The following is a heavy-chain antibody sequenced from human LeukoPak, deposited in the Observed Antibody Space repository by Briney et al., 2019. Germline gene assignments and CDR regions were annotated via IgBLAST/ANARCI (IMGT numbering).Heavy chain of an antibody. D-gene: IGHD2-8*01. J-gene: IGHJ4*02. CDR3: AHRQVMEDYFDY. CDR2: LHWDDDK. V-gene: IGHV2-5*08. CDR1: GFSPSTNPLP. Sequence: TLTLPSTSPGFSPSTNPLPLGSLPQPPATPLQLLAPLHWDDDKRYSPSLKSRLTITKDTSKNQVVLTMTNMDPVDTATYYCAHRQVMEDYFDYWGQGTLVTVSS.